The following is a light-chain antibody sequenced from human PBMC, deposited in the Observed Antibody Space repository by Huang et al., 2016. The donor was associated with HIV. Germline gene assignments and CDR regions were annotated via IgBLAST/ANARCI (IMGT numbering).Light chain of an antibody. CDR2: GAS. Sequence: EIVMTQSPVTLSVSPGERATLSYRASQSVGANLAWYQPKPGQAPRLLIYGASTRATGIPDRVSGSGSGTEFTLTISSLQSEDFAVYYCQQYNNWPPWTFGQGTKVEVK. J-gene: IGKJ1*01. CDR1: QSVGAN. V-gene: IGKV3-15*01. CDR3: QQYNNWPPWT.